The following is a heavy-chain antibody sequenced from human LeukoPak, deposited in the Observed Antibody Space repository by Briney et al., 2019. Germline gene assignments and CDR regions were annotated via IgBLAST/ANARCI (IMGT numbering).Heavy chain of an antibody. D-gene: IGHD2-2*01. V-gene: IGHV3-15*01. CDR3: TTVRRYCSSTSCSLWAFDI. CDR2: IKSETDGGTT. Sequence: GGSLRLSCAASGFTFNNAWMSWVRQAPGKGLEWVGRIKSETDGGTTDYAAHVKGRFTISRDDTKNTLYLQMNSLKTEDTAVYYCTTVRRYCSSTSCSLWAFDIWGQGTMVTVSS. CDR1: GFTFNNAW. J-gene: IGHJ3*02.